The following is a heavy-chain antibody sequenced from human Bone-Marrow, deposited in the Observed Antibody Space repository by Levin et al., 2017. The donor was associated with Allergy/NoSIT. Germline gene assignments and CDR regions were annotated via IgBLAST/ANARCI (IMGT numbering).Heavy chain of an antibody. V-gene: IGHV3-21*01. J-gene: IGHJ5*02. D-gene: IGHD2-2*02. CDR2: ISSSSSYI. CDR3: ARADTSCYTGWFDP. CDR1: GFTFSSYS. Sequence: GGSLRLSCAASGFTFSSYSMNWVRQAPGKGLEWVSSISSSSSYIYYADSVKGRFTISRDNAKNSLYLQMNSLRAEDTAVYYCARADTSCYTGWFDPWGQGTLVTVSS.